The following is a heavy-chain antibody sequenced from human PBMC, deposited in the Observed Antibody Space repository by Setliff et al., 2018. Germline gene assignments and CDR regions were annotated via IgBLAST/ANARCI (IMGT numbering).Heavy chain of an antibody. D-gene: IGHD3-22*01. CDR2: IYFTGNT. V-gene: IGHV4-39*01. Sequence: SETLSLTCTVSGGSVRTSSYYWGWIRQSPGKGLEWIGSIYFTGNTYYSPSLKRRVTISADTSKNQFSLKLTSLTATDTAIYYCARHGRFYDFTDYFPNWFDPWGQGTLVTVSS. CDR1: GGSVRTSSYY. CDR3: ARHGRFYDFTDYFPNWFDP. J-gene: IGHJ5*02.